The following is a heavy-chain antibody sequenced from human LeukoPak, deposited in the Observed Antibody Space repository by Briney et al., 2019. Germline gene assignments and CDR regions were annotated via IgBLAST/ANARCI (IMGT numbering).Heavy chain of an antibody. CDR2: IYHSGST. Sequence: SETLSLTCTVSGYSISSGYYWGWIWQPPGKGLEWIGSIYHSGSTYYNPSLESRVTISVDTSKNQFSLKLSSVTAADTAVYYCARAGHCSSTSCYNYYYMDVWAKGPRSPSP. V-gene: IGHV4-38-2*02. J-gene: IGHJ6*03. CDR1: GYSISSGYY. D-gene: IGHD2-2*02. CDR3: ARAGHCSSTSCYNYYYMDV.